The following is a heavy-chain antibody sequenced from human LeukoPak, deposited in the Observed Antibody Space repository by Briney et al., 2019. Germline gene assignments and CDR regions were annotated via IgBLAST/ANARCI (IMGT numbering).Heavy chain of an antibody. J-gene: IGHJ4*02. V-gene: IGHV3-21*01. CDR2: ISSSSSYI. CDR1: GFTFSSHS. Sequence: GGSLRLSCAASGFTFSSHSMNWVRQAPGKGLEWVSSISSSSSYIYYADSVKGRFTISRDNAKNSLYLQMNSLRAEDTAVYYCARDRSPYGSGSSDYWGQGTLVTVSS. CDR3: ARDRSPYGSGSSDY. D-gene: IGHD3-10*01.